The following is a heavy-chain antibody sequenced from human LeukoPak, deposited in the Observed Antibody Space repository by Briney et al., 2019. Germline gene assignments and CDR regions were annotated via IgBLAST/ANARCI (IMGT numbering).Heavy chain of an antibody. CDR3: ARVGYSYVINDWSRTGLGAYPTKYYYHMDV. CDR2: INHSGST. V-gene: IGHV4-34*01. Sequence: LETLSLTCAVYGGSFSGYYWSWIRQPPGKGLEWIGEINHSGSTNYNPSLKSRVTISVDTSKNQFSLKLSSVTAADTAVYFCARVGYSYVINDWSRTGLGAYPTKYYYHMDVWGKGTTVTVSS. CDR1: GGSFSGYY. J-gene: IGHJ6*03. D-gene: IGHD5-18*01.